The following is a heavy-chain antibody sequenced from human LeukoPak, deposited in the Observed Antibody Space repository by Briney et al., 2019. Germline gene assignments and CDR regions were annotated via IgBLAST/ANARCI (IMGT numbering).Heavy chain of an antibody. Sequence: PGRSLRLSCAASGFTFRSYDMHWVRQATGKGLEWVSGIGTAGEIYYPGSVKGRFTISRENAKNSLYLQMNSLRAEDTAVYYCARKLWFGEPCCYFDYWGQGTLVTVSS. CDR3: ARKLWFGEPCCYFDY. CDR2: IGTAGEI. V-gene: IGHV3-13*01. D-gene: IGHD3-10*01. J-gene: IGHJ4*02. CDR1: GFTFRSYD.